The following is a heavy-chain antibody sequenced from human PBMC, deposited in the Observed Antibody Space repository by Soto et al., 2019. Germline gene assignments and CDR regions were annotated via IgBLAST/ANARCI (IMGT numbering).Heavy chain of an antibody. D-gene: IGHD5-12*01. CDR3: ARGTMKRWLQLPGVFDY. V-gene: IGHV3-30-3*01. CDR1: GFTFSSYA. Sequence: QVQLVESGGGVDQPGRSLRLSCAASGFTFSSYAMHWVRQAPGKGLEWVAVISYDGSNKYYADSVKGRFTISRDNSKNSLYLQMNSLTAEDTAVYYCARGTMKRWLQLPGVFDYWGQGTLVTVSS. CDR2: ISYDGSNK. J-gene: IGHJ4*02.